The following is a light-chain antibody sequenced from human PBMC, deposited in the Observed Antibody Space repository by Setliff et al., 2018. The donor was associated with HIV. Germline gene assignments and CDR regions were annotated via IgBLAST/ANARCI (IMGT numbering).Light chain of an antibody. CDR1: NIGSKS. CDR3: QVWDSTTDQRV. V-gene: IGLV3-21*02. CDR2: DNK. Sequence: SYELTQPPSVSVAPGQTARITCGGNNIGSKSVHWYQQKTGQAPVLAVYDNKDRPSGIPERFSGSNSGTAATLTISRVEGGDEADYCCQVWDSTTDQRVFGGGTKVTVL. J-gene: IGLJ2*01.